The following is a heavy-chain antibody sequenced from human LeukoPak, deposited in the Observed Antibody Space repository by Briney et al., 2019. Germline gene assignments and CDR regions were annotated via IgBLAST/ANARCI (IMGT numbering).Heavy chain of an antibody. V-gene: IGHV3-7*01. CDR3: ARDRGTAMVTFDY. CDR1: GFTFSSYS. CDR2: IKQDGSEK. J-gene: IGHJ4*02. Sequence: GGSLRLSCAASGFTFSSYSMNWVRQAPGKGLEWAANIKQDGSEKYYVDSVKGRFTISRDNAKNSLYLQMNSLRAEDTAVYYCARDRGTAMVTFDYWGQGTLVTVSS. D-gene: IGHD5-18*01.